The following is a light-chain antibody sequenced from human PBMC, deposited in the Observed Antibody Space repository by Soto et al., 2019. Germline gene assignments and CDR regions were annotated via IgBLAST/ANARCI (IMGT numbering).Light chain of an antibody. V-gene: IGKV3-15*01. CDR2: AAS. CDR1: QNIGSD. J-gene: IGKJ4*01. CDR3: QEYSDWTLT. Sequence: VLTQSPVTLSVSPGDRVSLSCRASQNIGSDLAWYQHRPGQVPRLLIYAASTRPTNVPARFSGSGSGKEFTLAITSLRSEDAAISDCQEYSDWTLTFAGGTNVEMK.